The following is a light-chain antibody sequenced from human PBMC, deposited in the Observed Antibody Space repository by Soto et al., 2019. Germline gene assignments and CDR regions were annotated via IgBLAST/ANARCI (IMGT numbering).Light chain of an antibody. Sequence: IQMTQSPSSLSASVGDRVTLSCRASRNISSDLNWYQLKPGKAPKLLIYRASTLQNGVPSRFSGSEVATDFTLTITTLKSEGVSTYNGQQSYSTLTYTFGKGTKKEIK. CDR1: RNISSD. CDR3: QQSYSTLTYT. V-gene: IGKV1-39*01. CDR2: RAS. J-gene: IGKJ2*01.